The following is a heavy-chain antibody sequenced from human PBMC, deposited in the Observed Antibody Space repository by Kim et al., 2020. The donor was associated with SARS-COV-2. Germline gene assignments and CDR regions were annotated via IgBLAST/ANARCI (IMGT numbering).Heavy chain of an antibody. CDR1: GGSISSSSYY. CDR2: IYYSGST. J-gene: IGHJ5*02. V-gene: IGHV4-39*01. CDR3: ATQDIVVVPAAMGRGYPNWFDP. Sequence: SETLSLTCTVSGGSISSSSYYWGWIRQPPGKGLEWIGSIYYSGSTYYNPSLKSRVTISVDTSKNQFSLKLSSVTAADTAVYYCATQDIVVVPAAMGRGYPNWFDPWGQGTLVTVSS. D-gene: IGHD2-2*01.